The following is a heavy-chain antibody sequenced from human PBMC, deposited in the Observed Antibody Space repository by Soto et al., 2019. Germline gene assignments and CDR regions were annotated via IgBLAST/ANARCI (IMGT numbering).Heavy chain of an antibody. V-gene: IGHV5-51*01. CDR2: IYPGDSDT. Sequence: PGESLKISCKGSGYSFTSYWIGWVRQMPGKGLEWMGIIYPGDSDTRYSPSFQGQVTISADKSISTAYLQWSSLKASDTAMYYCSRKIMNGYYYYYMDVWGKGTTVTVSS. J-gene: IGHJ6*03. D-gene: IGHD1-1*01. CDR3: SRKIMNGYYYYYMDV. CDR1: GYSFTSYW.